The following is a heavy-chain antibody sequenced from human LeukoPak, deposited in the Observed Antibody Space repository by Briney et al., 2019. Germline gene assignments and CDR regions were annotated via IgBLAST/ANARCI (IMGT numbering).Heavy chain of an antibody. CDR3: ASGYSSGWGFGAFDI. Sequence: SETLSLTCAVYGGSFSGYYWSWIRQPPGKGLEWIGEINHSGSTNYNPSLKSRVTISVDKSKNQFSLKLSSVTAADTAVYYCASGYSSGWGFGAFDIWGQGTMVTVSS. D-gene: IGHD6-19*01. V-gene: IGHV4-34*01. J-gene: IGHJ3*02. CDR1: GGSFSGYY. CDR2: INHSGST.